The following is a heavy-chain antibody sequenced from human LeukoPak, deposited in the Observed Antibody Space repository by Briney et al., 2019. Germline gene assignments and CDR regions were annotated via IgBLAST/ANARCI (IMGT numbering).Heavy chain of an antibody. CDR2: IIPIFGTA. CDR1: GGTFSSYA. V-gene: IGHV1-69*05. Sequence: GASVKVSCKASGGTFSSYAISWVRQAPGQGLEWMGRIIPIFGTANYAQKFQGRVTITTDESTSTAYVELSSLRSEDTAVYYCARDPGRRWLQFDYWGQGTLVTVSS. J-gene: IGHJ4*02. CDR3: ARDPGRRWLQFDY. D-gene: IGHD5-24*01.